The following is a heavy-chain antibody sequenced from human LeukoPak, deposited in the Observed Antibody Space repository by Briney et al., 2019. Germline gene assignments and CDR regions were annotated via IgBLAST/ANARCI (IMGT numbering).Heavy chain of an antibody. D-gene: IGHD3-16*01. Sequence: TLSLTCTVSGGSISSGDNYWTWIRQPPGKGLEWIGFIYYSGTTYFNPSLKSRLTMSVDTSKNQFSLKLNSVTAADTAVYYCARRLGKSTLYYFDYWGQGLLVTVSS. V-gene: IGHV4-30-4*01. CDR3: ARRLGKSTLYYFDY. CDR1: GGSISSGDNY. CDR2: IYYSGTT. J-gene: IGHJ4*02.